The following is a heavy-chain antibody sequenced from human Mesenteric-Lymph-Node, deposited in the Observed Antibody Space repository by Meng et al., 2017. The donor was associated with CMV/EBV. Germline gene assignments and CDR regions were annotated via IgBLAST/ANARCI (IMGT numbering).Heavy chain of an antibody. V-gene: IGHV3-48*03. CDR3: AKDSSSDFWSAYFSFYPYGLDV. Sequence: GESLKIPCAASGFTFSSYEMHWVRQAPGKGLEWGSYISSGGSTIYYADSVKGRFTISRDSAKNSLYLQVNSLRAEDTAVYYCAKDSSSDFWSAYFSFYPYGLDVWGQGTTVTVSS. J-gene: IGHJ6*02. D-gene: IGHD3-3*01. CDR2: ISSGGSTI. CDR1: GFTFSSYE.